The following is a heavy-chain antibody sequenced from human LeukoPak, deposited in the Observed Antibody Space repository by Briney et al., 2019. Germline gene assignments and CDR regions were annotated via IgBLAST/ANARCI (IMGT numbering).Heavy chain of an antibody. V-gene: IGHV3-23*01. CDR3: AKGATAMEFFDC. CDR2: ISGSGGST. Sequence: GGSLRLSCAASGFTSSSYAMSWVRQAPGQGLEWVSGISGSGGSTFYADSLKGRFTISRDISKNTLYLQMNSLRAEDAAVYYCAKGATAMEFFDCWGQGTLVTVSS. CDR1: GFTSSSYA. D-gene: IGHD5-18*01. J-gene: IGHJ4*02.